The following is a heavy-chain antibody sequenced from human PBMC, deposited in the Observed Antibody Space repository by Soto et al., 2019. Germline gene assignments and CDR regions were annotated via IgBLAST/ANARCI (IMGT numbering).Heavy chain of an antibody. J-gene: IGHJ3*02. CDR3: AIPKDFWSGPPDAFDI. V-gene: IGHV1-46*01. D-gene: IGHD3-3*01. CDR1: GYTFTSYY. Sequence: QVQLVQSGAEVKKPGASVKVSCKASGYTFTSYYMHWERQAPGQGLEWMGIINPSGGSTSYAQKFQGRVTMTRDTSTSTVYMELSSLRSEDTAVYYCAIPKDFWSGPPDAFDIWGQGTMVTVSS. CDR2: INPSGGST.